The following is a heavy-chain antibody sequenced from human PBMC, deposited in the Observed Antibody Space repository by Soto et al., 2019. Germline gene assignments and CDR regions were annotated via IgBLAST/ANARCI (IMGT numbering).Heavy chain of an antibody. J-gene: IGHJ6*02. D-gene: IGHD1-26*01. CDR3: AKFGGTDFHYGLDV. CDR1: GASLTSYY. Sequence: QMQLQESGPGLVKPSETLSLNCSVSGASLTSYYWSWIRQAPGKGPECLGFVHNGGRTFYNPSLKGRVTISLDTPENQLSLSLKSVTAADTAVYYCAKFGGTDFHYGLDVWGPGTTVTVSS. CDR2: VHNGGRT. V-gene: IGHV4-59*03.